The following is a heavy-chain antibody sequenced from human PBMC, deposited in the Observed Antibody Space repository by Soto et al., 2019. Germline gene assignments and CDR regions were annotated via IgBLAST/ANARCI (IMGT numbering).Heavy chain of an antibody. J-gene: IGHJ3*02. V-gene: IGHV3-30*18. Sequence: LRLSCAASGFTFSSYGMHWVRQAPGKGLEWVAVISYDGSNKYYADSVKGRFTISRDNSKNTLYLQMNSLRAEDTAVYYCAKVEHYYDSSGSRPDAFDIWGQGTMVTISS. CDR2: ISYDGSNK. D-gene: IGHD3-22*01. CDR1: GFTFSSYG. CDR3: AKVEHYYDSSGSRPDAFDI.